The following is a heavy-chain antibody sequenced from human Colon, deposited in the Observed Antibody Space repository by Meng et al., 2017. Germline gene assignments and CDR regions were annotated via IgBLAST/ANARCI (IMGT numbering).Heavy chain of an antibody. D-gene: IGHD5-18*01. Sequence: VRARESWPGAVTHTQTLHLTRTVSCAFTGGANNYGSWFRQPPGKALEWIVYIYWSGCNYYNPYFKRRVTIPVATSKNTSSMKLSSMIAAVTAVYYCAKEVDNEDGYDAFDIWGQGTTVTVSS. J-gene: IGHJ3*02. CDR3: AKEVDNEDGYDAFDI. V-gene: IGHV4-30-4*01. CDR2: IYWSGCN. CDR1: CAFTGGANNY.